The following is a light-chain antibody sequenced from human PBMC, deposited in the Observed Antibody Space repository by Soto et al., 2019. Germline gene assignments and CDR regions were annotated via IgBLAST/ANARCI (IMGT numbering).Light chain of an antibody. CDR1: SSDVGSYNL. CDR2: EGS. Sequence: QAVVTQPASVSGSPGQSITISCTGTSSDVGSYNLVSWYQQHPGKAPKLIIYEGSKRPSGVSNRFSGSKSGNTASLTISGLQAEDEADYYCCSYAGSSTVVFGGGTKVTVL. J-gene: IGLJ2*01. CDR3: CSYAGSSTVV. V-gene: IGLV2-23*01.